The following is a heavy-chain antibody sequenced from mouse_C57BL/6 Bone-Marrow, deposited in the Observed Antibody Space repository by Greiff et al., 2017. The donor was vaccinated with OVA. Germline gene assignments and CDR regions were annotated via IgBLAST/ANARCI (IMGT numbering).Heavy chain of an antibody. V-gene: IGHV5-4*01. CDR1: GFTFSSYA. Sequence: EVQLMESGGGLVKPGGSLKLSCAASGFTFSSYAMSWVRQTPEKRLEWVATISDGGSYTYYPDNVKGRFTLSRDNAKNNLYLQMGHLKSEDTAMYYCAGVPLASYAMDYWGQGTSVTVSS. D-gene: IGHD6-1*01. J-gene: IGHJ4*01. CDR3: AGVPLASYAMDY. CDR2: ISDGGSYT.